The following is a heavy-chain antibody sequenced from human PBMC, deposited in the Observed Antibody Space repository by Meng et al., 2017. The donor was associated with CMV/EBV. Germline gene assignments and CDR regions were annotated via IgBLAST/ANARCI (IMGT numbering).Heavy chain of an antibody. D-gene: IGHD2-2*01. Sequence: GESLKISCAASGFTFSSYWMSWVRQPPGKGLEWVANIKQDGSENYYVDSVKGRFTISRDNAKNSLYLQMNSLRADDTAVYYCARDCSSTTGGMDVWGQGTTVTVSS. J-gene: IGHJ6*02. CDR2: IKQDGSEN. CDR3: ARDCSSTTGGMDV. CDR1: GFTFSSYW. V-gene: IGHV3-7*01.